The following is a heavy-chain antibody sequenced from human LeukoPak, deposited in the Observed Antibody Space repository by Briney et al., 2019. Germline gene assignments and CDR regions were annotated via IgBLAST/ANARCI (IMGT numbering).Heavy chain of an antibody. J-gene: IGHJ6*02. D-gene: IGHD3-10*01. CDR1: GFTFSSYA. CDR2: ISGSGGST. CDR3: AHYGSGSHYYYYYGMDV. Sequence: GGSLRLSCAASGFTFSSYAMSWVRQAPGKGLEWVSAISGSGGSTYYADSVKGRFTISRDNSKNTLYLQMNSLRAKDTAVYYCAHYGSGSHYYYYYGMDVWGQGTTVTVSS. V-gene: IGHV3-23*01.